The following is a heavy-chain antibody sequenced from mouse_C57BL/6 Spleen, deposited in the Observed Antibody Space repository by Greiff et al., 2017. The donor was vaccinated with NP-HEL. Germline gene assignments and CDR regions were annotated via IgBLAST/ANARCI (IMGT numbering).Heavy chain of an antibody. V-gene: IGHV5-16*01. CDR3: ARNWGYAMDY. CDR1: GFTFSDYY. D-gene: IGHD4-1*01. CDR2: INYDGSST. Sequence: EVMLVESEGGLVQPGSSMKLSCTASGFTFSDYYMAWVRQVPEKGLEWVANINYDGSSTYYLDSLKSRFIISRDNAKNILYLQMSSLKSEDTATYYCARNWGYAMDYWGQGTSVTVSS. J-gene: IGHJ4*01.